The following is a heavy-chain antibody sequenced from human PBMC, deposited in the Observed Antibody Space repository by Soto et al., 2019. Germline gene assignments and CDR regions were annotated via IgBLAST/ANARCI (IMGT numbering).Heavy chain of an antibody. CDR1: GFDFNIYW. J-gene: IGHJ4*02. V-gene: IGHV3-74*01. D-gene: IGHD3-16*01. CDR3: VEEGGAATGY. Sequence: VQLVESGGGLVQPGGSLRLSCATSGFDFNIYWMHWARQVPGKGLVWLSRINQDGSSAGYADSVRGRFTISRDNAKKRGYLQRNSRRVEDTGVYYCVEEGGAATGYGGQGTLVALSS. CDR2: INQDGSSA.